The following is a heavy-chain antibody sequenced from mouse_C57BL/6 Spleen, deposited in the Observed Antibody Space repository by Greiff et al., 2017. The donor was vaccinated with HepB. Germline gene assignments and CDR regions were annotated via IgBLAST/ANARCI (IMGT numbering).Heavy chain of an antibody. D-gene: IGHD1-1*01. V-gene: IGHV5-4*01. Sequence: DVMLVESGGGLVKPGGSLKLSCAASGFTFSSYAMSWVRQTPEKRLEWVATISAGGSYTDYPDNVKGRFTISRDNAKNNLYLQMSHLKSEETDIEYCARESYYGSSSYYLDYGGVGTTVTVSS. J-gene: IGHJ2*01. CDR3: ARESYYGSSSYYLDY. CDR2: ISAGGSYT. CDR1: GFTFSSYA.